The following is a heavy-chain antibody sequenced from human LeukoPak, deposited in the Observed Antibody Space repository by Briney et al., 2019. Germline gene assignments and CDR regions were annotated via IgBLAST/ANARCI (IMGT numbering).Heavy chain of an antibody. V-gene: IGHV1-8*01. Sequence: ASVKVSCKDSGYTFTSYDINWVRQATGQGLEWMGWMIPNSGNTGYAQKFQGRVTMTKHTSISTAYMELSSLRSEDTAVYYCARNVDTAMDFDYWGQGTLVSVSS. D-gene: IGHD5-18*01. CDR1: GYTFTSYD. J-gene: IGHJ4*02. CDR2: MIPNSGNT. CDR3: ARNVDTAMDFDY.